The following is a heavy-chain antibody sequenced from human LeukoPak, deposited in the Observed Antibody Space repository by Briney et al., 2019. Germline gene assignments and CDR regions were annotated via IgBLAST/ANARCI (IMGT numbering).Heavy chain of an antibody. D-gene: IGHD3-10*01. Sequence: SETLSLTCTVSGDSITSGTYYWTWIRQPAGKGLEWIGRIYTSGSTNYNPSLKSRVTISLDTSKNQFSLKLSSVTAADTAVYYCARENYGSGSYDYWGQGTLVTVSS. CDR1: GDSITSGTYY. V-gene: IGHV4-61*02. CDR2: IYTSGST. CDR3: ARENYGSGSYDY. J-gene: IGHJ4*02.